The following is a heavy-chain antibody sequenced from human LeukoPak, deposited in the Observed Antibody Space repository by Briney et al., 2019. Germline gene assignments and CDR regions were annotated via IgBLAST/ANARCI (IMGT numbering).Heavy chain of an antibody. CDR3: ARGISTGYYDFWSGYYPKYYYFDY. CDR1: GGSFSGYY. CDR2: INHSGST. J-gene: IGHJ4*02. Sequence: SSETLSLTCAVYGGSFSGYYWSWIRQPPGKGLEWIGEINHSGSTNYNPSLKSRVTISVDTPKNQFSLKLSSVTAADTAVYYCARGISTGYYDFWSGYYPKYYYFDYWGQGTLVTVSS. V-gene: IGHV4-34*01. D-gene: IGHD3-3*01.